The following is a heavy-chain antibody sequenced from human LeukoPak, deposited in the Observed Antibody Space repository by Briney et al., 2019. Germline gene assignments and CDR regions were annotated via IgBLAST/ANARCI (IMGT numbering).Heavy chain of an antibody. J-gene: IGHJ4*02. CDR2: TRNKANSYTT. D-gene: IGHD1-26*01. V-gene: IGHV3-72*01. CDR3: ARARRGSYPSSDY. Sequence: PGGSLRLSCAASGFTSSDHYIDWVRQAPGKGLEWVGRTRNKANSYTTEYAASVKGRFTISIDDLKNSLFLQMNSLMTEDTAVYYCARARRGSYPSSDYWGQGTLVTVSS. CDR1: GFTSSDHY.